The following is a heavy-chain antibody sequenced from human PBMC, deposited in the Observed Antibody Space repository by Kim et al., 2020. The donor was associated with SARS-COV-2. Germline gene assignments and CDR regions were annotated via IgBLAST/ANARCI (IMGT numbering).Heavy chain of an antibody. CDR2: IKQDGSEK. CDR3: AREVDWCTSNSCYFWFDP. V-gene: IGHV3-7*01. D-gene: IGHD3-22*01. CDR1: GFTFSKYW. J-gene: IGHJ5*02. Sequence: GGSLRLSCVASGFTFSKYWMTWVRQAPGKGLEWVANIKQDGSEKNYVDSVKGRFTVSRANAQNALYLQVTNLRAEDTAVYYCAREVDWCTSNSCYFWFDPWGQGTLVTVSS.